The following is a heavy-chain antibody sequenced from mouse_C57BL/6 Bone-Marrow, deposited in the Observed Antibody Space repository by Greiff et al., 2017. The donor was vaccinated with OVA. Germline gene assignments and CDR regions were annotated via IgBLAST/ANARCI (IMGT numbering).Heavy chain of an antibody. J-gene: IGHJ3*01. CDR1: GFTFSSYA. CDR3: ASSGSSGYGFAY. V-gene: IGHV5-4*01. CDR2: ISDGGSYT. Sequence: EVQRVESGGGLVKPGGSLKLSCAASGFTFSSYAMSWVRQTPEKRLEWVATISDGGSYTYYPDNVKGRFTISRDNAKNNLYLQMSHLKSEDTAMYYCASSGSSGYGFAYWGQGTLVTVSA. D-gene: IGHD3-2*02.